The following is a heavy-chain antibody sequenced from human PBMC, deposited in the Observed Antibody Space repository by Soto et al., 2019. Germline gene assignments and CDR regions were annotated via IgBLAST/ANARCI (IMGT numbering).Heavy chain of an antibody. V-gene: IGHV3-7*04. J-gene: IGHJ4*02. CDR2: MKQDGSEK. D-gene: IGHD6-19*01. CDR1: GFTFSDYW. CDR3: ARDASGWSVY. Sequence: EVQLVESGGGLVQPGGSLRISCAASGFTFSDYWMSWVRQAPGKGLEWVANMKQDGSEKFYVDSVKGRFTISRDNAKESLFLQMNSLRGEDPAVYYCARDASGWSVYWGQGTLVTVSS.